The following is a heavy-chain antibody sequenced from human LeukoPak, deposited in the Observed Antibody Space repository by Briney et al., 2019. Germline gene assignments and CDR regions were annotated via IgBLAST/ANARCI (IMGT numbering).Heavy chain of an antibody. J-gene: IGHJ4*02. Sequence: ASVKVSCKASGYTFTSYDFNWVRQATGQGLEWMGWMNPNSGNTGYAQKFQGRVTMTRNTSISTAYMELSSLRSEDTAVYYCATDYYGSGSYSGYWGQGTLVTVSS. V-gene: IGHV1-8*01. D-gene: IGHD3-10*01. CDR3: ATDYYGSGSYSGY. CDR2: MNPNSGNT. CDR1: GYTFTSYD.